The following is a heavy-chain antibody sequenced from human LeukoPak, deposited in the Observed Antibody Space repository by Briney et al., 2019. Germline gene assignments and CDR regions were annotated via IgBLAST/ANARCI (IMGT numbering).Heavy chain of an antibody. J-gene: IGHJ4*02. CDR3: AGHYCGGDCLTSYFDY. CDR1: GGSISGYY. Sequence: SETLSLTCTISGGSISGYYWSWIRPPAGKGLEWIGRMYTSGRTNHNPSLKSRVTMSTVPSKNQFSLKVSSVTSADTAVYYCAGHYCGGDCLTSYFDYWGQGTLVTVSS. CDR2: MYTSGRT. D-gene: IGHD2-21*02. V-gene: IGHV4-4*07.